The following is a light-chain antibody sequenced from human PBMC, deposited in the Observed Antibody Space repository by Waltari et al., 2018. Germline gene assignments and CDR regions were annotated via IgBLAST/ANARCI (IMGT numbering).Light chain of an antibody. CDR1: SLRSYY. Sequence: SSELTQDPAVSVALGQTVRITCQGASLRSYYASWYQQKPGQDPVLVIYGKNNRPSGIPDRFSGSSSGNTASLTITGAQAEDEADYYCNSRDSSGNHVFGTGTKVTVL. CDR2: GKN. J-gene: IGLJ1*01. V-gene: IGLV3-19*01. CDR3: NSRDSSGNHV.